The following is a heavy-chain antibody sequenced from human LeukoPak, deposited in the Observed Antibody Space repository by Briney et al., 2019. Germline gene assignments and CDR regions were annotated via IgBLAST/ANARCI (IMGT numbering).Heavy chain of an antibody. J-gene: IGHJ4*02. Sequence: ASVKVSCKASGYTFTSYYMHWVRQAPGQGLEWVGIINPSGGSTSYAQKFQGRVTMTRDMSTSTIYMQLSSLRSDDTAVYYCVRERERGTYFIWGQGTLVTVSS. CDR2: INPSGGST. CDR3: VRERERGTYFI. D-gene: IGHD3-10*01. CDR1: GYTFTSYY. V-gene: IGHV1-46*01.